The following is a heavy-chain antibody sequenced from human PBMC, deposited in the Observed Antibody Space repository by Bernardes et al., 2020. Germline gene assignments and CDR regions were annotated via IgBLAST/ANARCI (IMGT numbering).Heavy chain of an antibody. CDR3: ARDQEYYYDSSGYDDYYYYGMDV. Sequence: ASVKDSCKASGYTFTSYGISWVRQAPGQGLEWMGWISAYNGNTNYAQKLQGRVTMTTDTSTSTAYMELRSLRSDDTAVYYCARDQEYYYDSSGYDDYYYYGMDVWGQGTTVTVSS. J-gene: IGHJ6*02. D-gene: IGHD3-22*01. CDR1: GYTFTSYG. V-gene: IGHV1-18*01. CDR2: ISAYNGNT.